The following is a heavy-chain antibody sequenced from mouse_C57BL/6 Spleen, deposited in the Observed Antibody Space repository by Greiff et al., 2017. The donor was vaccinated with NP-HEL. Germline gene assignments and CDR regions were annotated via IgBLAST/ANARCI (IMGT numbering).Heavy chain of an antibody. J-gene: IGHJ3*01. CDR1: GYTFTDYY. D-gene: IGHD2-4*01. V-gene: IGHV1-26*01. Sequence: EVQLQQSGPELVKPGASVKISCKASGYTFTDYYMNWVKQSHGKSLEWIGDINPNNGGTSYNQKFKGKATLTVDKSSSTAYMELRSLTSEDSAVYYCARGGKIDYDGFAYWGQGTLVTVSA. CDR2: INPNNGGT. CDR3: ARGGKIDYDGFAY.